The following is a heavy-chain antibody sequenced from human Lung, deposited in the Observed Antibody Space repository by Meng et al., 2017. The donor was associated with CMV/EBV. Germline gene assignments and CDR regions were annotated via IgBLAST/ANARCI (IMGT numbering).Heavy chain of an antibody. V-gene: IGHV3-74*01. D-gene: IGHD3-3*01. CDR2: INDDGSST. CDR3: ATETFHDFGSGYVPFDY. Sequence: GGSXRLXCAASGFTFSKSWIHWVRQAPGKGLVWVSRINDDGSSTTYADSVKGRFTVSRDNAKDTLYLQMSSLRAEDTAVYYCATETFHDFGSGYVPFDYXGQGXLVTVSS. J-gene: IGHJ4*02. CDR1: GFTFSKSW.